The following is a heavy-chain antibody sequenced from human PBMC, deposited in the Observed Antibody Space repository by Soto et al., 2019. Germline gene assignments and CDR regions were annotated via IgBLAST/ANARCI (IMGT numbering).Heavy chain of an antibody. V-gene: IGHV3-48*01. CDR1: GFTFSSYS. J-gene: IGHJ4*02. Sequence: EVQLVESGGGLVQPGGSLRLSCAASGFTFSSYSMNWVRQAPGKGLEWVSYISSSSSTIYYADSVKGRFTISRDNAKNSLYLQMNSLRAEDTAVYYCAISYYYDSSGLGYWGQGTLVTVSS. CDR2: ISSSSSTI. CDR3: AISYYYDSSGLGY. D-gene: IGHD3-22*01.